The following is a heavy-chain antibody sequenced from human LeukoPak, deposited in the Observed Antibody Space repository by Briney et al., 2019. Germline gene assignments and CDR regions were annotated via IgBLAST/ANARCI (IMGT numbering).Heavy chain of an antibody. CDR3: ARERGYSGSYFDY. D-gene: IGHD1-26*01. Sequence: PGASVKVSCKASGGTFSSYAISWVRQAPGQGLEWMGRIIPIFGIANYAQKFQGRVTITADKSTSTAYMELSSLRSEDTAVYYCARERGYSGSYFDYWGQGTLVTVSP. V-gene: IGHV1-69*04. J-gene: IGHJ4*02. CDR2: IIPIFGIA. CDR1: GGTFSSYA.